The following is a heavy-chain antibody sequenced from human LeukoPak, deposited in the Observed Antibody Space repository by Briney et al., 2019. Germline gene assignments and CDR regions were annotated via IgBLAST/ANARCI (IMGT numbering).Heavy chain of an antibody. J-gene: IGHJ5*02. D-gene: IGHD3-10*01. CDR1: GGSISSGGYY. V-gene: IGHV4-30-2*01. CDR3: ARGSSGSYYP. CDR2: IYHSGST. Sequence: SETLSLTCTVSGGSISSGGYYWSWIRQPPGKGLEWIGYIYHSGSTYYSPSLKSRVTISVDRSKNQFSLKLSSVTAADTAVYYCARGSSGSYYPWGQGTLVTVSS.